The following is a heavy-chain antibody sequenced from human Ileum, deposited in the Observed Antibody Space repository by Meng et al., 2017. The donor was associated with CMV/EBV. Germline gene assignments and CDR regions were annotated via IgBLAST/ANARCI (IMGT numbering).Heavy chain of an antibody. V-gene: IGHV3-23*01. CDR3: ARALYYFDH. J-gene: IGHJ4*02. CDR1: GFSFSTFT. Sequence: GGSLRLSCAASGFSFSTFTMGWVRQAPGKGLEWVSTFDVNGGGATLYTDSVKGRFTISRDNSRSTLYLQMNSLRDEDTATYYCARALYYFDHWGQGTLVTVSS. CDR2: FDVNGGGAT.